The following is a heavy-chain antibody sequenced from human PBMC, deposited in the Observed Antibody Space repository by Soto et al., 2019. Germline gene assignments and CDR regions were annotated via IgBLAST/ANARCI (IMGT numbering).Heavy chain of an antibody. Sequence: EVQLVESGGGLVQTGGSLRLSCAASGFTFSGYWMHWVRQVPGKGLVWVSRINSDGSDTIYADSVKGRFTISRDNAKKVMYRQMNRLRVADTAVYYCSRGGYDHAFDGWGQGTMVSVSS. J-gene: IGHJ3*01. V-gene: IGHV3-74*01. D-gene: IGHD5-12*01. CDR1: GFTFSGYW. CDR3: SRGGYDHAFDG. CDR2: INSDGSDT.